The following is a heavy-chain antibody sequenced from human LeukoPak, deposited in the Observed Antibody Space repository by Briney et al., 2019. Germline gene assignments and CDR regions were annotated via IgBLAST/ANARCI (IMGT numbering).Heavy chain of an antibody. CDR3: ARDPSSTQPNPYNWFDP. CDR1: GDSVSSNSAA. CDR2: TYYRSKWYN. V-gene: IGHV6-1*01. J-gene: IGHJ5*02. D-gene: IGHD2-2*01. Sequence: SQTLSLTCAISGDSVSSNSAAWNWIRQSPSRGLEWLGRTYYRSKWYNDYAVSVKSRITINPDTSKNQFSLKLSSVTAADTAVYYCARDPSSTQPNPYNWFDPWGQGTLVTVSS.